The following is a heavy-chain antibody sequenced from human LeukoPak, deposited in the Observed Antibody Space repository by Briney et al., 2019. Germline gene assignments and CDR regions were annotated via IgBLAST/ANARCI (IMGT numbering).Heavy chain of an antibody. CDR3: AKEGLRYYPDY. J-gene: IGHJ4*02. CDR1: GFTFSDYS. Sequence: PGGTLRLSCAASGFTFSDYSMHWVRQTPGKGLEWVVFIWYDGSETHYADSVKGRFTISRDNSRNTLYLQMNSLRTEDTAVYYCAKEGLRYYPDYWGQGTLVTVSS. V-gene: IGHV3-30*02. D-gene: IGHD3-10*01. CDR2: IWYDGSET.